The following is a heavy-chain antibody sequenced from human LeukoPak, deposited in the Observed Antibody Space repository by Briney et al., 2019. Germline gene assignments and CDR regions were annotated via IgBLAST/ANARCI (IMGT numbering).Heavy chain of an antibody. D-gene: IGHD6-6*01. J-gene: IGHJ4*02. V-gene: IGHV1-69*13. CDR2: IIPIFGTA. CDR3: ARFYGSSSLRGHFDY. CDR1: GGTFSSYA. Sequence: SVKVSCKASGGTFSSYAISWVRQAPGQGLEWMGGIIPIFGTANYAQKFQGRVTITADESTSTAYMELSSLRSEDTAVYYFARFYGSSSLRGHFDYWGQGTLVTVSS.